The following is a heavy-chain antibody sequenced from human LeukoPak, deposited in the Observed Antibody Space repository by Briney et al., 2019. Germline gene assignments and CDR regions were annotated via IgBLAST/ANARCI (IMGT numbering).Heavy chain of an antibody. V-gene: IGHV4-30-4*01. D-gene: IGHD3-22*01. J-gene: IGHJ4*02. CDR1: GGSISSGDYY. CDR2: IYYSGST. CDR3: ASSYVGSYYYDSSGYLGSGY. Sequence: SETLSFTCTVSGGSISSGDYYWSWIRQPPGKGLEWIGYIYYSGSTYYNPTLKSRVTISVDTSKNQFSLKLSSVTAADTAVYYCASSYVGSYYYDSSGYLGSGYWGQGTLVTVSS.